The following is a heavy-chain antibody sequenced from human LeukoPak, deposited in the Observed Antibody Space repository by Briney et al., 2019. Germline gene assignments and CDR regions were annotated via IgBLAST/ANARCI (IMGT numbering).Heavy chain of an antibody. CDR3: ARDAGPGLLWFGEWVY. CDR1: GGSISSYY. V-gene: IGHV4-4*07. D-gene: IGHD3-10*01. Sequence: SETLSLTCTVSGGSISSYYWSWIRQPAGKGLEWIGRIYTSGSTNYNPSLTSRVTMSVDTSKNQFSLKLSSVTAADTAVYYCARDAGPGLLWFGEWVYWGQGTLVTVSP. J-gene: IGHJ4*02. CDR2: IYTSGST.